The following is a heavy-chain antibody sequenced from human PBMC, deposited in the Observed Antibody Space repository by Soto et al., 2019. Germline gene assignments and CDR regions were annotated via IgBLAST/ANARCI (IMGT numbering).Heavy chain of an antibody. J-gene: IGHJ4*02. D-gene: IGHD3-22*01. CDR1: GFTFSTYA. Sequence: PGGSLRLSCAASGFTFSTYAMSWVRQSPGKGLEWVSAMSGSGATTHHADSVKGRFTVSRDNSKNTLYLQMNSLRAEDTAVYYCAKEGYDSSGSPLDYWGQGTLVTVSS. CDR2: MSGSGATT. V-gene: IGHV3-23*01. CDR3: AKEGYDSSGSPLDY.